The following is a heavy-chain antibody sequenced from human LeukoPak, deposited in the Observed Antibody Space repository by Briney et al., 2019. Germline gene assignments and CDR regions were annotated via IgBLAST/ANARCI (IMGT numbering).Heavy chain of an antibody. CDR3: ARGRWFGELLWGFFDY. Sequence: PSETLSLTCAVYGGSFRGYYWSWIRQPPGKGLEWIGEINHSGSTNYNPSLKSRVTISVDTSKNQFSLKLSSVTAADKAVYYCARGRWFGELLWGFFDYWGQGTLVTVSS. CDR2: INHSGST. J-gene: IGHJ4*02. D-gene: IGHD3-10*01. V-gene: IGHV4-34*01. CDR1: GGSFRGYY.